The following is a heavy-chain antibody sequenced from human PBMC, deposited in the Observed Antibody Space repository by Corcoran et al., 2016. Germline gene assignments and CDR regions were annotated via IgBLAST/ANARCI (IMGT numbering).Heavy chain of an antibody. CDR1: GFTFGDYA. CDR3: TRAPTVTTYYGMDV. CDR2: IRSKAYGGTT. D-gene: IGHD4-4*01. J-gene: IGHJ6*02. V-gene: IGHV3-49*05. Sequence: EVQLVESGGGLVKPGRSLRLSCTASGFTFGDYAMSWFRQAPGKGLGWVGFIRSKAYGGTTEYAASVKGRFTISRDDSKSIAYLQMNSLKTEDTAVYYWTRAPTVTTYYGMDVWGQGTTVTVSS.